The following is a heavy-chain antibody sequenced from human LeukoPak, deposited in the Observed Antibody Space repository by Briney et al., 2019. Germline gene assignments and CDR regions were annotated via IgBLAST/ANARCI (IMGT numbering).Heavy chain of an antibody. V-gene: IGHV3-21*04. CDR2: ITGNSNYI. CDR3: VTFNY. J-gene: IGHJ4*02. CDR1: GFTFSSYS. Sequence: GGFLRLSCAASGFTFSSYSINWVRQAPGKGLEWVSFITGNSNYIYYADSVKGRFTISRDNSKNTLYLQMNSLRAADTAVYYCVTFNYWGQGTLVTVSS.